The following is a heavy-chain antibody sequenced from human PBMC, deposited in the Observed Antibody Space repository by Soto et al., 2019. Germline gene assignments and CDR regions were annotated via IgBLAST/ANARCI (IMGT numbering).Heavy chain of an antibody. D-gene: IGHD6-19*01. Sequence: ASEKVSCKASGFSFSDYFMHWVRQAPGQGLEWMGGIIPVGGSRNYAQKFQGRVTITADESTSTAYMELSSLRVEDTAVYFCAGGRIVVAGSSAYYGMDVWGQGTAVTVSS. V-gene: IGHV1-46*01. CDR3: AGGRIVVAGSSAYYGMDV. CDR2: IIPVGGSR. J-gene: IGHJ6*02. CDR1: GFSFSDYF.